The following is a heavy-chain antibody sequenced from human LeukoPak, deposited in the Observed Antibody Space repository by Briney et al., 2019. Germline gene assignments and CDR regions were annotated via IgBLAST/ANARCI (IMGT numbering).Heavy chain of an antibody. CDR2: IFPRDSDT. D-gene: IGHD6-6*01. CDR1: GYTFTTYW. Sequence: GESLKISCKGSGYTFTTYWIGWVRQMPGKGLEWMGIIFPRDSDTRYSPSFQGQVTISADKSTAYLQWSSLKASDTAMYYCARHQGSSGFDYWGQGTLVTVSS. V-gene: IGHV5-51*01. J-gene: IGHJ4*02. CDR3: ARHQGSSGFDY.